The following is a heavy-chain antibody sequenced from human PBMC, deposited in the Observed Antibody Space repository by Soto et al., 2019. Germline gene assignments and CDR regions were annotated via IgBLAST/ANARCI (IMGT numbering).Heavy chain of an antibody. J-gene: IGHJ4*02. D-gene: IGHD6-13*01. CDR2: ISGSGGST. CDR1: GFTFSSYA. Sequence: EVQLLESGGGLVQPGGSLRLSCAASGFTFSSYAMSWVRQAPGKGLEWVSAISGSGGSTYYADSVKGRFTISRDNSKNTLYLQMNSLRAEDTAVYYCAKPIVRESIAAGGVSKGGYWGQGTLVTVSS. V-gene: IGHV3-23*01. CDR3: AKPIVRESIAAGGVSKGGY.